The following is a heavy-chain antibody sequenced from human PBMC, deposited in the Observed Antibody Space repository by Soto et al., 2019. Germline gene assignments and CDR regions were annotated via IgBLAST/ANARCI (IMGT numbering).Heavy chain of an antibody. CDR3: AKNGRYSTSWLLDY. CDR2: ISGSGGST. Sequence: GGSLRLSCAASGFTFSSYAMSWVRQAPGKGLEWVSAISGSGGSTYYADSVKGRFTISRDNSKNTLYLQMNSLRAEDTAVYYCAKNGRYSTSWLLDYWGQGTLVTVSS. D-gene: IGHD6-13*01. CDR1: GFTFSSYA. V-gene: IGHV3-23*01. J-gene: IGHJ4*02.